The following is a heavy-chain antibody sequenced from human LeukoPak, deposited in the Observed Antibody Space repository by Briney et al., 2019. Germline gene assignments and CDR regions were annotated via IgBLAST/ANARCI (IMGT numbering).Heavy chain of an antibody. CDR1: GFTFSSYG. V-gene: IGHV3-30*18. J-gene: IGHJ4*02. CDR2: ISYDGSNK. Sequence: GGSLRLSCAASGFTFSSYGMHWVRQAPGKGLEWVAVISYDGSNKYFADSVKGRFTISRDNPKNTLYLQMNSLRAENTAVYYCAKSTTVTTQQRGYFDYWGQGTLVTVSS. D-gene: IGHD4-11*01. CDR3: AKSTTVTTQQRGYFDY.